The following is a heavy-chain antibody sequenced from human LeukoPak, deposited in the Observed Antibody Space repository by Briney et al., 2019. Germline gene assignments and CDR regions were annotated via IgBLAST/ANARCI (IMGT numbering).Heavy chain of an antibody. D-gene: IGHD6-13*01. CDR3: ALSEQLVWYYFDY. CDR2: IYYSGST. V-gene: IGHV4-39*07. Sequence: SETLSLTCTVSGGSISSGSYYWGWIRQPPGKGLEWIGSIYYSGSTYYNPSLKSRVTISVDTSKNQFSLKLSSVTAADTAAYYCALSEQLVWYYFDYWGQGTLVTVSS. J-gene: IGHJ4*02. CDR1: GGSISSGSYY.